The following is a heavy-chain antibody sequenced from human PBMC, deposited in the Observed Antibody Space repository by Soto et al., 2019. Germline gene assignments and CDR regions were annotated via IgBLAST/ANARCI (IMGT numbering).Heavy chain of an antibody. CDR1: GGSISSYY. CDR2: IYYSGST. D-gene: IGHD3-22*01. CDR3: ARDRLRGYDSSGFYS. Sequence: SETLSLTCTVSGGSISSYYWSWIRQPPGKGPEWIGYIYYSGSTNYNPSLKSRVTISVDTSKNQFSLKLSSVTAADTAVYYCARDRLRGYDSSGFYSWGQGTMVTVSS. V-gene: IGHV4-59*01. J-gene: IGHJ4*02.